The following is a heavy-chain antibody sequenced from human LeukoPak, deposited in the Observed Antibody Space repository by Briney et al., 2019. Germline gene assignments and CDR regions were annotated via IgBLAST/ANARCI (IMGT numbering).Heavy chain of an antibody. Sequence: GGSLRLSCAASGFTFSTYWMHWVRQAPGKGLVWDSLIYNDASASSYADSVKGRFTISRDNAKNTLYLQMNSLRADDTSVYYCVRGPVLQYFDWLFDYWGQGTLVTVSS. CDR3: VRGPVLQYFDWLFDY. V-gene: IGHV3-74*01. CDR2: IYNDASAS. CDR1: GFTFSTYW. D-gene: IGHD3-9*01. J-gene: IGHJ4*02.